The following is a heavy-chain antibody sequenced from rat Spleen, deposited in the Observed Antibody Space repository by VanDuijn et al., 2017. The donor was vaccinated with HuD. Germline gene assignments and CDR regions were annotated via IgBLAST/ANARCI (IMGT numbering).Heavy chain of an antibody. CDR3: ARERNWERYFDY. D-gene: IGHD5-1*01. Sequence: EVQLVESGGGLVQPGSSLKVSCVASGFTFSSYVMHWFRQAPENGIEWLAYINTDSSNTHYAETVKGRFTIYRDNAKNTVDMQLRSLRTDDTSMYFCARERNWERYFDYWGQGVMVTVSS. V-gene: IGHV5-43*01. CDR1: GFTFSSYV. CDR2: INTDSSNT. J-gene: IGHJ2*01.